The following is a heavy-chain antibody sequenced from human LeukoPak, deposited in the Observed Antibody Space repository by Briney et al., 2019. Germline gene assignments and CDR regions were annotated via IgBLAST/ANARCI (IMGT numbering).Heavy chain of an antibody. J-gene: IGHJ4*02. Sequence: PSETLSLTCAVYGGSFSGYYWSWIRQPPGKGLEWIGEINHSGSTNYNPSLKSRVTISVDTSKNQFSLKLSSVTAADTAVYYCAKGESGWFYFDYWGQGTLVTVSS. D-gene: IGHD6-19*01. V-gene: IGHV4-34*01. CDR2: INHSGST. CDR1: GGSFSGYY. CDR3: AKGESGWFYFDY.